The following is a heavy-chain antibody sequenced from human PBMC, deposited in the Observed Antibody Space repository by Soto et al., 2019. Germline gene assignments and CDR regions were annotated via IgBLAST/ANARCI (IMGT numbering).Heavy chain of an antibody. V-gene: IGHV1-2*02. J-gene: IGHJ4*02. CDR3: APSPGSGYDYLY. D-gene: IGHD5-12*01. CDR1: GYTFTGCY. CDR2: INPNSGRT. Sequence: PSVKVPCKDSGYTFTGCYMHWVRQAPVQGLVWVGWINPNSGRTNYAQRFQGRVTMARDTSSSGAYMGLSRLRSDDTAVYYCAPSPGSGYDYLYWGQRTLVTVSS.